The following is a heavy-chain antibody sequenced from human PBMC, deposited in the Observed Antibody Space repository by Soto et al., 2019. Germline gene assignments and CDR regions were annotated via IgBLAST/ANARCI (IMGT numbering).Heavy chain of an antibody. J-gene: IGHJ6*02. V-gene: IGHV3-49*03. CDR2: IRSKAYGGTT. CDR1: GFTFGDYA. Sequence: PGGSLRLSCTASGFTFGDYAMSWFRQAPGKGLEWVGFIRSKAYGGTTEYAASVKGRFTISRDDSKSIAYLQMNSLKTEDTAVYYCTRDLDCSSTSCLDYYYGMDVWGQGTTVTVSS. D-gene: IGHD2-2*01. CDR3: TRDLDCSSTSCLDYYYGMDV.